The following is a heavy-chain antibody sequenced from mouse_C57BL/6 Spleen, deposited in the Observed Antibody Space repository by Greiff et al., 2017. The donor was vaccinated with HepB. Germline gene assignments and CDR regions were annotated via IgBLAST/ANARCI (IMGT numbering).Heavy chain of an antibody. CDR3: ASLYYYGSSYGYFDV. D-gene: IGHD1-1*01. J-gene: IGHJ1*03. V-gene: IGHV1-61*01. CDR2: IYPSDSET. Sequence: QVQLQQPGAELVRPGSSVKLSCKASGYTFTSYWMDWVKQRPGQGLEWIGNIYPSDSETHYNQKFKDKATLTVDKSSSTSYMHLSSLTSEDSAVYYCASLYYYGSSYGYFDVWGTGTTVTVSS. CDR1: GYTFTSYW.